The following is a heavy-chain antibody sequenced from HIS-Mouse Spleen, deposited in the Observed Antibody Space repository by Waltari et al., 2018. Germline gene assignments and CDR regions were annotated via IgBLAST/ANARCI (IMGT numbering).Heavy chain of an antibody. CDR2: NYYSGST. J-gene: IGHJ2*01. CDR1: GGSISSSSYY. D-gene: IGHD6-13*01. Sequence: QLQLQESGPGLVKPSETLSLTCTVSGGSISSSSYYGGWIRQPPGQGLEVMGSNYYSGSTYYNPSRRRPVTISVDTSKNQFSLKRSSVTAADTAVYYCAREIPYSSSWYDWYFDLWGRGTLVTVSS. V-gene: IGHV4-39*07. CDR3: AREIPYSSSWYDWYFDL.